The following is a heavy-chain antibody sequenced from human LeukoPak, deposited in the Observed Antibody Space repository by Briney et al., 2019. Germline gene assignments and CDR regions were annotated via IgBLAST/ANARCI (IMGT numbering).Heavy chain of an antibody. Sequence: SETLSLTCTVSGGSISSSSYYWGWIRQPPGKGLEWIGYIYHSGSTYYNPSLKSRVTISVDRSKNQFSLKLSSVTAADTAVYSCARALSGSYDYWGQGTLVTVSS. CDR3: ARALSGSYDY. V-gene: IGHV4-30-2*01. D-gene: IGHD1-26*01. CDR2: IYHSGST. J-gene: IGHJ4*02. CDR1: GGSISSSSYY.